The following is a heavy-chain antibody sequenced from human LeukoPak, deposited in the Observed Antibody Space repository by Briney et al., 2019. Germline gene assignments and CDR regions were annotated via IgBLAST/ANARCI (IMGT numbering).Heavy chain of an antibody. CDR2: ISAYNGNT. Sequence: ASVKVSCKASGYTFTSYGISWVRQAPGQGLEWMGWISAYNGNTNYAQKLQGRVTMTTDTSTSTAYMELRSLRSDDTAVYYCARYYCSSTSCYSSLDYWGQGTLVTVSS. V-gene: IGHV1-18*01. CDR1: GYTFTSYG. D-gene: IGHD2-2*01. CDR3: ARYYCSSTSCYSSLDY. J-gene: IGHJ4*02.